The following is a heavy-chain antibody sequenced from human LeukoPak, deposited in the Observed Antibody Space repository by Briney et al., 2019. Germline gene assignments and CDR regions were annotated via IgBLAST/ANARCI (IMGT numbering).Heavy chain of an antibody. J-gene: IGHJ4*02. V-gene: IGHV3-7*01. CDR2: IKRDGSEK. CDR3: AAVDHGNDY. Sequence: GGSLRLSCEASGFMFSSYWLSWVRQAPGKGLEWVANIKRDGSEKSYVDSVKGRFTISRDNAKNSLYLQMNRLRAKDTGVYYCAAVDHGNDYWGQGTLVTVSS. CDR1: GFMFSSYW. D-gene: IGHD1-14*01.